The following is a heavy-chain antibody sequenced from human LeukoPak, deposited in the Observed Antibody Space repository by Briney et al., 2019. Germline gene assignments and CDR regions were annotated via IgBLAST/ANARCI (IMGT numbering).Heavy chain of an antibody. V-gene: IGHV5-51*01. Sequence: GESLKISCKGSGYSFTTYWIGWVRQMPGKGLEWMGIIYPDDSDTRYSPSFQGQVTISADKSINTASLQWSSLKASDTAMYYCARLALGDYVDYWGQGTLATVSS. CDR1: GYSFTTYW. D-gene: IGHD2-15*01. CDR3: ARLALGDYVDY. CDR2: IYPDDSDT. J-gene: IGHJ4*02.